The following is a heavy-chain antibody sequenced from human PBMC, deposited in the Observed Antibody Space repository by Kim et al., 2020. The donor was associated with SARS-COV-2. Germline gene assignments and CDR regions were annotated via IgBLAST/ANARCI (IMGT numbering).Heavy chain of an antibody. V-gene: IGHV3-23*01. CDR3: AKGAVLSYDYGGNSPLDY. D-gene: IGHD4-17*01. Sequence: KGRFTISRDNSKNTLYLQMNSLRAEDTAVYYCAKGAVLSYDYGGNSPLDYWGQGTLVTVSS. J-gene: IGHJ4*02.